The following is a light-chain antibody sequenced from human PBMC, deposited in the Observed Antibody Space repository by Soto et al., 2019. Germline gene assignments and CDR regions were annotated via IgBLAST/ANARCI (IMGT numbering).Light chain of an antibody. Sequence: DIQMTQSPSTLSASVGDRVTITCRASQSISTWLAWYQQKPGKAPKLLIYDASSLQSGVPSRFSGHGSGTDFSLPISSLQSDDFATYYCQQYNSYTTFGQGTKLEIK. CDR2: DAS. CDR1: QSISTW. V-gene: IGKV1-5*01. J-gene: IGKJ2*01. CDR3: QQYNSYTT.